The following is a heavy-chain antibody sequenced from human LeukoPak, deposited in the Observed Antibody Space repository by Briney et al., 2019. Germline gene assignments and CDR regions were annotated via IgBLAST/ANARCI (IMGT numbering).Heavy chain of an antibody. CDR3: ARSLLHCGGDCYSFDY. V-gene: IGHV1-46*01. D-gene: IGHD2-21*02. Sequence: ASVKVSCKASGYTFTSYYMHWVRQASGQGLEWMGIISPSGGSTSYAQKFQDRVTMTRDTSTSTVYMELSSLRSEDTAVYYCARSLLHCGGDCYSFDYWGQGTLVTVSS. CDR2: ISPSGGST. J-gene: IGHJ4*02. CDR1: GYTFTSYY.